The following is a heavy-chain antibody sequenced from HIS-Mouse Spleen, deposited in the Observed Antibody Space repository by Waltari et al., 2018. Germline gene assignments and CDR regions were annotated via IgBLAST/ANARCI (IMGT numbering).Heavy chain of an antibody. V-gene: IGHV3-15*01. D-gene: IGHD3-9*01. CDR2: MKSTTDGGTA. CDR1: GFTFSNAW. Sequence: EVQLVESGGGLVKPGGSLRLSCADSGFTFSNAWMSWVRQAPGKGLEWVGRMKSTTDGGTAVYAAPVKGRFTISRDDSKNTLYLQMNSLKTEHTAVYYCIATTGYGGQGTLVTVSS. CDR3: IATTGY. J-gene: IGHJ4*02.